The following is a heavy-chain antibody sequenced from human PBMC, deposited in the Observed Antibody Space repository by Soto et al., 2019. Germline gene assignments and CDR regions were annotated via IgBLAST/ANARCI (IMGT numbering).Heavy chain of an antibody. CDR3: AKGVSMVVVIPYY. Sequence: GSLRLSCAASEFTFSSYAMSWVRQAPGKGLEWVSAISGGGDSTYYADSVKGRFTISRDNSKNTLFLQMNSLSAEDTAVYYCAKGVSMVVVIPYYWGQGTLVTVSS. CDR1: EFTFSSYA. CDR2: ISGGGDST. D-gene: IGHD3-22*01. J-gene: IGHJ4*02. V-gene: IGHV3-23*01.